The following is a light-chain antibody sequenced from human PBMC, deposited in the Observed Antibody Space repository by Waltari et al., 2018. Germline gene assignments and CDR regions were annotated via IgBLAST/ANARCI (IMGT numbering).Light chain of an antibody. Sequence: EIVMTQSPAALSVSPGERATLSCRASQSVTSNLAWYDKKRGHSPRLLIYDASIRATGIPARFSGRGSGTEFTLTISSLQSEDFAVYYCQQYNNLQTFGQGTKLELK. CDR1: QSVTSN. J-gene: IGKJ2*01. V-gene: IGKV3D-15*01. CDR2: DAS. CDR3: QQYNNLQT.